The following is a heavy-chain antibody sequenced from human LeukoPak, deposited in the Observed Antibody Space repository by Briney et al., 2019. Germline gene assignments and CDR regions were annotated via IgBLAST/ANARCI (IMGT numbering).Heavy chain of an antibody. J-gene: IGHJ4*02. CDR1: GFTFDDYG. V-gene: IGHV3-20*04. D-gene: IGHD3-10*01. CDR2: INWNGGST. CDR3: AREGMAYYYGSGSYWFDY. Sequence: GGSLRLSCAASGFTFDDYGMSWVRQAPGKGLEWVSGINWNGGSTGYADSVKGRFTISRDNAKNSLYLQMNSLRAEDTALYYCAREGMAYYYGSGSYWFDYWGQGTLVTVSS.